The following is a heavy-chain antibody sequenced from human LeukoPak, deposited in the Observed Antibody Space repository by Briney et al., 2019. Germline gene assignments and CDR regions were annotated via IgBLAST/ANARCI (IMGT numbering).Heavy chain of an antibody. Sequence: GRSLRLSCAASGFTFSSYAMHWVRQAPGKGLEWVAVISYDGSNKYYADSVKGRFTISRDNSKNTLYLQMNSLRAEDTAVYYCARGYYYDSSGYYPKYFQHWGQGTLVTVSS. D-gene: IGHD3-22*01. V-gene: IGHV3-30-3*01. CDR3: ARGYYYDSSGYYPKYFQH. CDR2: ISYDGSNK. CDR1: GFTFSSYA. J-gene: IGHJ1*01.